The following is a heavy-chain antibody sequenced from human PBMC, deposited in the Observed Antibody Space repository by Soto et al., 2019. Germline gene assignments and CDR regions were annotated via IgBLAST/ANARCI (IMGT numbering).Heavy chain of an antibody. V-gene: IGHV1-69*06. CDR1: GGTFSSYG. D-gene: IGHD6-6*01. J-gene: IGHJ6*02. CDR2: IIPIFGTP. Sequence: SVKVSCNASGGTFSSYGVSWVRQAPVQGLEWMGGIIPIFGTPDYAQKFQGRVIITADISTSTAYMDMSSLRSEDTAVYYCATIAGRPENYYYGMDVWGQGTTVTV. CDR3: ATIAGRPENYYYGMDV.